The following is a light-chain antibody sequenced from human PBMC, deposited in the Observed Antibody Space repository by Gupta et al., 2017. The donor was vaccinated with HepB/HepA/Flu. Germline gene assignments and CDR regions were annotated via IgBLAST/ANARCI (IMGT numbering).Light chain of an antibody. V-gene: IGKV3-15*01. CDR1: QSVLSN. J-gene: IGKJ1*01. CDR3: QQYNDWPRT. CDR2: GIS. Sequence: EVVLTQSLATLSVSPGERATLACRASQSVLSNLAWYQQKPGQAPRLLIYGISTRATGTPARFSGSGSGTEFTLTISSLQSEDFAVYYCQQYNDWPRTFGQGTKVEIK.